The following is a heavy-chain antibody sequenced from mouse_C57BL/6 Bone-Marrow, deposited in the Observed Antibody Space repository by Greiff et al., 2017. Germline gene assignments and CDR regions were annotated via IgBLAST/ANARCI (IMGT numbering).Heavy chain of an antibody. CDR3: ARRLIYYEKDYYFDY. CDR2: IYPGSGST. D-gene: IGHD2-4*01. J-gene: IGHJ2*01. Sequence: QVQLQQPGAELVKPGASVKMSCKASGYTFTSYWITWVKQRPGQGLEWIGDIYPGSGSTNYNEKFKSKATLTVDTSSSTAYMQLSSLTSEDSAVYYCARRLIYYEKDYYFDYWGQGTTLTVSS. V-gene: IGHV1-55*01. CDR1: GYTFTSYW.